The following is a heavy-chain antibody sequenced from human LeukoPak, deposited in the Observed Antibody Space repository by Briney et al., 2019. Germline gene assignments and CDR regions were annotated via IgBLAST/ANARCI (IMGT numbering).Heavy chain of an antibody. J-gene: IGHJ4*02. CDR3: ARVYSAASISDY. D-gene: IGHD6-13*01. CDR2: ISRCSSYI. V-gene: IGHV3-21*01. Sequence: PRGSLRLSCAASGFTFSSYSMNWVRQAPGKGLEWVSSISRCSSYIYYADSVKGRFTISRDNAKNSLYLQMNSLRAEDTAVYYCARVYSAASISDYWGQGTLVTVSS. CDR1: GFTFSSYS.